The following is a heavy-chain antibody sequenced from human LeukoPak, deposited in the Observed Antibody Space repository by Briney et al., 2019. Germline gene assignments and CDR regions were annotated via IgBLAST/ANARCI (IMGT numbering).Heavy chain of an antibody. CDR2: ISGSSSTI. D-gene: IGHD1-20*01. CDR1: GFTFSSYE. Sequence: PGGSLRLSCAASGFTFSSYEMNWVRQAPGKGLEWVSYISGSSSTIYYTDSVKGRFTLSRDNARNSLYLQMNSLRAEDTAIYYCVRDPGITGTSYWGQGTLVTVSS. J-gene: IGHJ4*02. V-gene: IGHV3-48*03. CDR3: VRDPGITGTSY.